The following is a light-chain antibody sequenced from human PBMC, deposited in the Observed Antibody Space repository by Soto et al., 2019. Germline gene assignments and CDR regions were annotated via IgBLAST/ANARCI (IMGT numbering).Light chain of an antibody. V-gene: IGKV3-20*01. CDR1: QSVSSSY. Sequence: EMVLTQSPGTLYLSPGESASLSCSASQSVSSSYLAWYQQKPGQAPRLLIYGASSRATVIPDRFIGSGSGQDLPLTISRLEPGDFAEYYCQQYGSSLLTFGPGTNVDIK. J-gene: IGKJ3*01. CDR3: QQYGSSLLT. CDR2: GAS.